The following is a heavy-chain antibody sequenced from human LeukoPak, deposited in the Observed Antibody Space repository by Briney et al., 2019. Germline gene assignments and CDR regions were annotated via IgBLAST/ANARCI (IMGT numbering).Heavy chain of an antibody. CDR1: GFTFSSYA. CDR2: ISGSGGST. CDR3: AKVGVTIFGVVIIEYYFDY. Sequence: GGSLRLSCAASGFTFSSYAMSWVRQAPGKGLEWVSAISGSGGSTYYADSVKRRFNISRDNGKNTMYMQMNSLRAEDTAVYYCAKVGVTIFGVVIIEYYFDYWGQGTLVTVSS. V-gene: IGHV3-23*01. D-gene: IGHD3-3*01. J-gene: IGHJ4*02.